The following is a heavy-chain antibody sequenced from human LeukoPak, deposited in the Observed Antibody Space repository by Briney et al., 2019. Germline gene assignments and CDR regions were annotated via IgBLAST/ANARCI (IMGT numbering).Heavy chain of an antibody. CDR3: ARGQVPAARGYNWFDP. J-gene: IGHJ5*02. D-gene: IGHD2-2*01. CDR2: INARGDT. CDR1: GWSFNDYY. Sequence: SETLSLTCAVYGWSFNDYYWNWIRQPPGKGLEWIGEINARGDTNYNPSLKSRVTISVDTSKKQFSLRLTSMIAADTALYYCARGQVPAARGYNWFDPWGQGALVTVSS. V-gene: IGHV4-34*01.